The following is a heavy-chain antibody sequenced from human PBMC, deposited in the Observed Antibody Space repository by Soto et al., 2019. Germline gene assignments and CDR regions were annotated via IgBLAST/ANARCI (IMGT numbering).Heavy chain of an antibody. CDR3: ARSRTYGGNSFDY. Sequence: ESLKISCKGSGYNFTNYWIGWVRQMPGKGLEWMGIIHPADSDTRYSPSFQGQVTISADKSISTAYLQWSSLKASDTAIYYCARSRTYGGNSFDYWGQGTLVTVSS. D-gene: IGHD2-15*01. J-gene: IGHJ4*02. CDR1: GYNFTNYW. V-gene: IGHV5-51*01. CDR2: IHPADSDT.